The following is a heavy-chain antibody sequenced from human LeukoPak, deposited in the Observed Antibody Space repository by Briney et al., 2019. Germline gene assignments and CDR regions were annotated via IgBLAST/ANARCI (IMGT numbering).Heavy chain of an antibody. CDR2: INHSGST. D-gene: IGHD4-17*01. CDR1: GGSFSGYY. Sequence: SETLSLTCAVYGGSFSGYYWGWIRQPPGKGLEWIGEINHSGSTNYNPSLKSRVTVSVDTSKNQFSLKMSSLTAADTAVYYCARGPYGNYSDYWGQGTLVTVSS. CDR3: ARGPYGNYSDY. V-gene: IGHV4-34*01. J-gene: IGHJ4*02.